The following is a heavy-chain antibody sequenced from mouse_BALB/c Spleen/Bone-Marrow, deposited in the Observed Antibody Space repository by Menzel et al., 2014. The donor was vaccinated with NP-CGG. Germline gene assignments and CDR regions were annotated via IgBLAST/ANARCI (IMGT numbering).Heavy chain of an antibody. D-gene: IGHD2-10*02. CDR1: GYTFTSYW. J-gene: IGHJ4*01. CDR3: TRQYGNYYAMDY. Sequence: QVHVKQPGAELVRPGASVKVSCKASGYTFTSYWINWVKQRPGQGLEWIGNIYPSDSYTNYNQNFKDKATLTVDKSSSTAYMQLSSPTSEDSAVYYCTRQYGNYYAMDYWGQGTSVTVSS. CDR2: IYPSDSYT. V-gene: IGHV1-69*02.